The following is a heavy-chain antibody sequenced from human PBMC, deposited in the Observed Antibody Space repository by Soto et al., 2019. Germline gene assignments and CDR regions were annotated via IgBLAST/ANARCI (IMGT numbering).Heavy chain of an antibody. CDR1: GGSISSYY. D-gene: IGHD7-27*01. CDR3: ARRSTGVLDY. Sequence: SETLSLTCTVSGGSISSYYWSWIRQPPGKGLELIGYIYYSGSTNYNPSLKSRVTISVDTSKNQFSLKLSSVTAADTAVYYCARRSTGVLDYWGQGTLVTVSS. J-gene: IGHJ4*02. CDR2: IYYSGST. V-gene: IGHV4-59*08.